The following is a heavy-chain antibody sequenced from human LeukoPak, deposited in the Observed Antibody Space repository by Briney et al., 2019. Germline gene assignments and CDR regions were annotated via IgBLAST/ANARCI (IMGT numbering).Heavy chain of an antibody. CDR1: GYSISSGYY. CDR2: IYHSGTA. V-gene: IGHV4-38-2*01. J-gene: IGHJ5*02. D-gene: IGHD3-3*01. Sequence: PSETLSLTCAVSGYSISSGYYWGWIRPPPGKGLEWIGNIYHSGTAYYKVSLQSRVTISVDTSKNIFSLKLSSVTAADTAVYYCARYDFWSGFGLLEGSWFDPWGQGTLVTVSS. CDR3: ARYDFWSGFGLLEGSWFDP.